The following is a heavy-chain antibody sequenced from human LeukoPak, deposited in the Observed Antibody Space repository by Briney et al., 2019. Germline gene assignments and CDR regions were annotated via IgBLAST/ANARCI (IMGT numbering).Heavy chain of an antibody. Sequence: PGGSLRLSCAASGFTFNNYAMSWVRQAPGKGLEWVSTITGNDGSTYSADSVKGRLTISRDNPKNTLYLQMNSLRADDTSLYYCARNQDSSWYYYFRDLWREGTRVTVFS. V-gene: IGHV3-23*01. CDR2: ITGNDGST. CDR1: GFTFNNYA. CDR3: ARNQDSSWYYYFRDL. J-gene: IGHJ6*03. D-gene: IGHD6-13*01.